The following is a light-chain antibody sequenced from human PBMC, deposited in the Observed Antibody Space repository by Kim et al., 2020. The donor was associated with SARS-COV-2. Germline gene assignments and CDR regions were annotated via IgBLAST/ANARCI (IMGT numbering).Light chain of an antibody. CDR3: SSHTGRNSWV. Sequence: QSALTQPPSASGSPGQSVTISCTGTSSDVGGYNHVSWYQQHPGKAPKLMIYEVSKRPSGVPDRFSGSKSANTASLTVSGLQAEDEADYYCSSHTGRNSWVFGGGTKLTVL. CDR1: SSDVGGYNH. CDR2: EVS. J-gene: IGLJ3*02. V-gene: IGLV2-8*01.